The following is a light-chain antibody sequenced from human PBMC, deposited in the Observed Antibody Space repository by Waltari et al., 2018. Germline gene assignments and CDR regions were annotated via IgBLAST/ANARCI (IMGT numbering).Light chain of an antibody. CDR2: RDD. V-gene: IGLV1-47*01. Sequence: QSVLTQPPSASGTPGPSVPISCSGSNSNIGKNFVYWYQQLAGTAPKLLIYRDDQRPSGVPDRFSGSKSGTSASLAISGLRSEDEADYYCAAWDDSLSGQVLFGGGTKLTVL. CDR1: NSNIGKNF. J-gene: IGLJ3*02. CDR3: AAWDDSLSGQVL.